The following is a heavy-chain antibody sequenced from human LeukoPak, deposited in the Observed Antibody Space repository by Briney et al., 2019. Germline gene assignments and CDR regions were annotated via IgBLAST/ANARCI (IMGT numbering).Heavy chain of an antibody. D-gene: IGHD2-2*01. CDR1: GYTFTSYA. Sequence: ASVKVSCKASGYTFTSYAMHWVRQAPGQRLEWMGWINAGNGNTKYSQKFQGRVTITRDTSASTAYMELSSLRSEDTAVYYCARVRRYCSSTSCPDNWFDPWGQGTLVTVSS. CDR3: ARVRRYCSSTSCPDNWFDP. CDR2: INAGNGNT. J-gene: IGHJ5*02. V-gene: IGHV1-3*01.